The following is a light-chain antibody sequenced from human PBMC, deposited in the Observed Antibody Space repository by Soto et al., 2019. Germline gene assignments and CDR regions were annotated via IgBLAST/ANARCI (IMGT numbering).Light chain of an antibody. CDR3: QKYNSAPLT. V-gene: IGKV1-27*01. Sequence: DIQMTQSPSSLSASVGDRVTITCRASQGISSYLAWYQRKPGKVPKLLIYAASTLQSGVPSRFSGSGSGTDVTLTISSLQPDDVATYYCQKYNSAPLTFGGGTKVEIK. CDR2: AAS. CDR1: QGISSY. J-gene: IGKJ4*01.